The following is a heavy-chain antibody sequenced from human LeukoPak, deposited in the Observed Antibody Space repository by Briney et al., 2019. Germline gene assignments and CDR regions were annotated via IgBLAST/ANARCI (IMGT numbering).Heavy chain of an antibody. J-gene: IGHJ4*02. CDR3: AKGRDGYNADFDY. CDR1: GFTFSSYA. CDR2: ISGSGGST. Sequence: PGGSLRLSCAAFGFTFSSYAMSWVRQAPGKGLEWVSGISGSGGSTYYADSVKGRFTISRDNSKNTLYLQMNSLRAEDTAVYYCAKGRDGYNADFDYWGQGTLVTVSS. D-gene: IGHD5-24*01. V-gene: IGHV3-23*01.